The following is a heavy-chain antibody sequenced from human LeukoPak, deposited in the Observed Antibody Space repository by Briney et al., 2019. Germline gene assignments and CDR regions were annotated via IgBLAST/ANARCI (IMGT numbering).Heavy chain of an antibody. D-gene: IGHD1-1*01. Sequence: ASVQISCKASGYTFTSYDINWVRQATGQGVEWMGWMNPNSGNTGFAQKFQGRITMTRNTSISTAYMELSSLRSDDTAVYYCARRGVGTHFDYWGQGTLVTVSS. J-gene: IGHJ4*02. V-gene: IGHV1-8*01. CDR2: MNPNSGNT. CDR3: ARRGVGTHFDY. CDR1: GYTFTSYD.